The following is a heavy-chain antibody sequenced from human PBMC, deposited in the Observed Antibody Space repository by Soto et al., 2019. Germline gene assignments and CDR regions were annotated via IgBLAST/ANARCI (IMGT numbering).Heavy chain of an antibody. J-gene: IGHJ5*02. CDR2: IYHSGSP. CDR3: ARVPSP. V-gene: IGHV4-30-2*01. Sequence: QLQLQESGSGLVKPSQTLSLTCAVSGSCISSGGYSWCWIRQPPGKGLEWIGYIYHSGSPYYNLSLKSRVTISVDGSKNQFSLKPSSVTAADTAVYDCARVPSPWGQGTLVSFAS. CDR1: GSCISSGGYS.